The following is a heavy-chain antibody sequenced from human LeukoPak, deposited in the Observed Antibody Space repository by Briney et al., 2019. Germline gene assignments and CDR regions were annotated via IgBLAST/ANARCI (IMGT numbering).Heavy chain of an antibody. D-gene: IGHD1-26*01. CDR1: GGSISSHY. CDR2: IYYSGST. V-gene: IGHV4-59*11. Sequence: SETLSLTSTVSGGSISSHYWSWIRQPLGKGQEWIGYIYYSGSTNYNPSLKSRVTISVDTSKNQFSLKLSSVTAADTAVYYCARANQWELLFDYWGQGTLVTVSS. CDR3: ARANQWELLFDY. J-gene: IGHJ4*02.